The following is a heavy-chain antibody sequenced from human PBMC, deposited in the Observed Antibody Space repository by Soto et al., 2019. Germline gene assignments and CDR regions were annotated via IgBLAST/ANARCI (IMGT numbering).Heavy chain of an antibody. CDR1: GGIFGSHG. Sequence: QVQLIQSEAEVKKPGSSVRVSCTASGGIFGSHGFSWVRQAPGQRLEWVGGFIPIFRTLTYTEKFQARVRIAADESTNTVYLDMSSLSSEDRAVYYCVRDRRIYYSDPHDEFVASDYEVWGQGTMFSVGS. J-gene: IGHJ3*01. V-gene: IGHV1-69*01. D-gene: IGHD3-22*01. CDR3: VRDRRIYYSDPHDEFVASDYEV. CDR2: FIPIFRTL.